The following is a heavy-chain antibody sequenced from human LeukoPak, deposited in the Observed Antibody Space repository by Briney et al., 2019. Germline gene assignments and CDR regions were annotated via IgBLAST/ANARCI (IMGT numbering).Heavy chain of an antibody. V-gene: IGHV1-69*06. D-gene: IGHD1-26*01. CDR2: IIPIFGTA. CDR3: ARDQDPQIVGATRFDY. J-gene: IGHJ4*02. Sequence: SVKVSCKASGGTFSSYAISWVRQAPGQGLEWMGGIIPIFGTANYAQKFQGRVTITADKSTSTAYMELSSLRSEDTAVYYCARDQDPQIVGATRFDYWGQGTLVTVSS. CDR1: GGTFSSYA.